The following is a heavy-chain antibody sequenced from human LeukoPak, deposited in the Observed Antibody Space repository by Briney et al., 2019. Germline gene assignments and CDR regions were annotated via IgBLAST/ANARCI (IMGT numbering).Heavy chain of an antibody. CDR3: VRDADGGNSWFDS. J-gene: IGHJ5*01. CDR2: ISSSSSTI. CDR1: GFTFSSYS. V-gene: IGHV3-48*04. Sequence: PGGSLRLSCAASGFTFSSYSMNWVRQAPGKGLEWVSYISSSSSTIYYADSVKGRFTISRDNAKNSLYLQMNSLRAEDTAVYYCVRDADGGNSWFDSWGQGTLVTVSS. D-gene: IGHD4-23*01.